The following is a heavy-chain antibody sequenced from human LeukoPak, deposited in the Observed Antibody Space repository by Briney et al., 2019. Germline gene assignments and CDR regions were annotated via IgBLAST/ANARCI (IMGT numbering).Heavy chain of an antibody. CDR1: GFPFSSYW. D-gene: IGHD5-24*01. J-gene: IGHJ4*02. CDR3: TRVGYIDEGIDY. CDR2: IKQDGSKK. Sequence: GGSLRLSCIASGFPFSSYWMTWVRQAPGKGLEWVANIKQDGSKKSYVDSVKGRFTISRDNAKNSLYLQMNSLRAEDTAIYYCTRVGYIDEGIDYWGQGTLVTVSS. V-gene: IGHV3-7*04.